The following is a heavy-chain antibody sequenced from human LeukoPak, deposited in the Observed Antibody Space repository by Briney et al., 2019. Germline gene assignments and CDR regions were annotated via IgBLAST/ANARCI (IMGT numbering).Heavy chain of an antibody. CDR1: GFTFSGSA. Sequence: PGGSLRLSCAASGFTFSGSAMHWVRQASGKGLEWGGRIRSKANSYATAYAASVKGRFTISRDDSKNTAYLQMNSLKTEDTAVYYCTRFGDSRPYHYYYMDVWGKGTTVTVSS. CDR2: IRSKANSYAT. D-gene: IGHD4-17*01. V-gene: IGHV3-73*01. CDR3: TRFGDSRPYHYYYMDV. J-gene: IGHJ6*03.